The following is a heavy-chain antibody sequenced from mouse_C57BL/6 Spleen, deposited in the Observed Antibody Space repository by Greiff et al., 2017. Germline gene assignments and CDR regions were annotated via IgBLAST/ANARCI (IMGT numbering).Heavy chain of an antibody. CDR2: IDPSDSYT. V-gene: IGHV1-69*01. Sequence: QVQLQQPGAELVMPGASVKLSCKASGYTFTSYWMHWVKQRPGQGLEWIGEIDPSDSYTNYNQKSKGKSTLTVDKSSSTAYMQLSSLTSEDSAVYYCARYGNYGVDYWGQGTTLTVSS. D-gene: IGHD2-1*01. CDR3: ARYGNYGVDY. J-gene: IGHJ2*01. CDR1: GYTFTSYW.